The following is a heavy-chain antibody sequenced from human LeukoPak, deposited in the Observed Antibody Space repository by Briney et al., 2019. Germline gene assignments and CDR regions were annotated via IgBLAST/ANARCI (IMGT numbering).Heavy chain of an antibody. D-gene: IGHD3-10*01. CDR2: IYYSGST. V-gene: IGHV4-59*08. Sequence: PSETLSLTCTVSGGSISSYYWSWIRQPPGKGLEWIWYIYYSGSTNYNPSLKSRVTISVDTSKNQFSLKLSSVTAADTAVYYCAGERRNNHGTAKLWFGELSPPPFDYWGQGTLVTVSS. J-gene: IGHJ4*02. CDR1: GGSISSYY. CDR3: AGERRNNHGTAKLWFGELSPPPFDY.